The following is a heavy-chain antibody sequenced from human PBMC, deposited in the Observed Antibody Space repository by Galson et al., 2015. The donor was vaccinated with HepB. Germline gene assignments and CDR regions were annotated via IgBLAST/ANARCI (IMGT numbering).Heavy chain of an antibody. CDR1: GYTLTELP. V-gene: IGHV1-24*01. CDR2: FDPEDGET. J-gene: IGHJ4*02. Sequence: SVKVSCKVSGYTLTELPMHWVRQAPGKGLEWMGGFDPEDGETIYAQKFQGRVTMTEDTSTDTAYMELSSLRSEDTAVYYCATGVPGIAVAGLVYWGQGTLVTVSS. CDR3: ATGVPGIAVAGLVY. D-gene: IGHD6-19*01.